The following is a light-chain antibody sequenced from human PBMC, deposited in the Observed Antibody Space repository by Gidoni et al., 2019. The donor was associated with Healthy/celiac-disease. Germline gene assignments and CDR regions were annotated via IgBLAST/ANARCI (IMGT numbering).Light chain of an antibody. J-gene: IGKJ1*01. V-gene: IGKV3-20*01. CDR2: GAS. CDR1: QSVSSSY. CDR3: QQYGSSPRT. Sequence: EIVLTQSPGTLALSPGARATLSCRASQSVSSSYLAWDQQKPGQAPRLLIYGASSRATGIPDRFSGSVSVTDFTLTISRLEPEDFAVYYCQQYGSSPRTFGQGTQVEIK.